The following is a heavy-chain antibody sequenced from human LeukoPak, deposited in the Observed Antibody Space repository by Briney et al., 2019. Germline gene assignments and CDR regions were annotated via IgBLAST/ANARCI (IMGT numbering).Heavy chain of an antibody. CDR3: ARERTYYYDSSGYLYYYCGMDV. Sequence: SVKVSCKASGGTFSSYAISWVRQAPGQXLEWMGRIIPILGIANYAQKFQGRVTITADKSTRTAYMELSSLRSEDTAVYYCARERTYYYDSSGYLYYYCGMDVWGQGTTVTVSS. J-gene: IGHJ6*02. CDR2: IIPILGIA. D-gene: IGHD3-22*01. V-gene: IGHV1-69*10. CDR1: GGTFSSYA.